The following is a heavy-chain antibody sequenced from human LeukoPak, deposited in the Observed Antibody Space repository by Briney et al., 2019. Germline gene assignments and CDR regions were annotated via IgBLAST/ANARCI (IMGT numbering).Heavy chain of an antibody. D-gene: IGHD1-26*01. CDR3: AKAAVGDVFSFDY. CDR2: IRGSGDRT. V-gene: IGHV3-23*01. CDR1: GFTFSSYG. Sequence: GGSLRLSCAASGFTFSSYGMSWVRQAPGKGLEWVSGIRGSGDRTFYADSVKGRFTISRDNSENTVYLQMSSLRVEDTAVYYCAKAAVGDVFSFDYWGQGTLVTVSS. J-gene: IGHJ4*02.